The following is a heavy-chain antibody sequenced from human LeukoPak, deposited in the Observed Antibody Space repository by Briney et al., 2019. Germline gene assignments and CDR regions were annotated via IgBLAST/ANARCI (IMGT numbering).Heavy chain of an antibody. D-gene: IGHD2-15*01. CDR1: GFTFGDYA. Sequence: GGSLRLSCTASGFTFGDYAMSWVRQAPGKGLEWVGFIRSKAYGGTTEYAASVKGRFTISRDDSKSIAYLQMNSLKTEDTAVYYCTTSVVVVAATDDYWGQGTLVTVSS. CDR2: IRSKAYGGTT. CDR3: TTSVVVVAATDDY. V-gene: IGHV3-49*04. J-gene: IGHJ4*02.